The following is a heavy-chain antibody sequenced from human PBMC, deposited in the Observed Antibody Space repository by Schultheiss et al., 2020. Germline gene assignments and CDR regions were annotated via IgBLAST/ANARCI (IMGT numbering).Heavy chain of an antibody. D-gene: IGHD6-6*01. Sequence: SQTLSLTCAISGDSVSSNSAAWNWIRQSPSRGLEWLGRTYYRSKWYNDYAVSVKSRITINPDTSKNQFSLQLNSVTPEDTAVYYCARYSSSWGYYYYYGMDVWGQGTTVTVSS. CDR2: TYYRSKWYN. CDR3: ARYSSSWGYYYYYGMDV. V-gene: IGHV6-1*01. J-gene: IGHJ6*02. CDR1: GDSVSSNSAA.